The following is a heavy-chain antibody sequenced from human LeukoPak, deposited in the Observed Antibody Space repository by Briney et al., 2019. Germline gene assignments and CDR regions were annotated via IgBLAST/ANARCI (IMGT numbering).Heavy chain of an antibody. D-gene: IGHD2-2*01. V-gene: IGHV1-2*02. J-gene: IGHJ6*03. Sequence: GASVKVSCKASGYTFTGNPLHWVRQAPGQGLEWLGWINPNSGGTNYAQKFQGRVTMTRDTSISTAYMELSRLRSDDTAVYYCARGGCSSTSCYPYYYYYYMDVWGKGTTVTIS. CDR1: GYTFTGNP. CDR3: ARGGCSSTSCYPYYYYYYMDV. CDR2: INPNSGGT.